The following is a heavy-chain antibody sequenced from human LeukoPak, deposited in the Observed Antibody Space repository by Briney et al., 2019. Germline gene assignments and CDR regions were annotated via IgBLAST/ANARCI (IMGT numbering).Heavy chain of an antibody. D-gene: IGHD3-10*01. CDR1: GFTFSSYG. CDR2: ISYDGSNE. V-gene: IGHV3-30*18. CDR3: AKDGSWFGESPPPLIRQAYYYSYMDV. J-gene: IGHJ6*03. Sequence: GGSLRLSCAASGFTFSSYGMHWVRQAPGKGLEWVAVISYDGSNEYHVDSVKGRFTISRDNSKNTLYLQMNSLRTEDTAVYDCAKDGSWFGESPPPLIRQAYYYSYMDVWGKGTTVTISS.